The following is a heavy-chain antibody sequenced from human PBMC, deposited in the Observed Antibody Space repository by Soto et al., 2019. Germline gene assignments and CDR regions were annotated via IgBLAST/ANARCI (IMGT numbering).Heavy chain of an antibody. V-gene: IGHV3-48*01. D-gene: IGHD6-6*01. CDR2: ISSSSSTI. CDR3: ATEYSSSSGPAYYYYYMDV. J-gene: IGHJ6*03. Sequence: GGSLRLSCAASGFTFSSYSMNWVRQAPGKGLEWVSYISSSSSTIYYADSGKGRFTISRDNAKNSLYLQMNSLRAEDTAVYYCATEYSSSSGPAYYYYYMDVWGKGTTVTVSS. CDR1: GFTFSSYS.